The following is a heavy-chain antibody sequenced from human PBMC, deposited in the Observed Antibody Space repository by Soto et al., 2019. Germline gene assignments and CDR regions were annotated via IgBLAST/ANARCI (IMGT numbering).Heavy chain of an antibody. D-gene: IGHD6-19*01. CDR1: GFSFSSYS. Sequence: EVQLVESGGGLVQPGGSLRLCCAASGFSFSSYSMNWVRQAPGKGLEWVSYISSSSTTIYYADSVKGRFTISRDNAKNSLYRQMNSLRAEDTAVYYCAREAGSGWYYGMDVWGQGTTVTVSS. J-gene: IGHJ6*02. CDR3: AREAGSGWYYGMDV. CDR2: ISSSSTTI. V-gene: IGHV3-48*01.